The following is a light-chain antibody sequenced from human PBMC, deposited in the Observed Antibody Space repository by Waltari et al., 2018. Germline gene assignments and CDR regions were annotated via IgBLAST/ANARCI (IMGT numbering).Light chain of an antibody. CDR3: LAWDSSFYV. CDR2: QDS. J-gene: IGLJ1*01. V-gene: IGLV3-1*01. Sequence: SYELTQPPSVSVSPGQTASITCSGDKLGDKYACWYQQKPGQSPVLVIYQDSKRPSGIPERFSGSNSGNTATLTISGTQAMVESDYYGLAWDSSFYVFGTGTKVTVL. CDR1: KLGDKY.